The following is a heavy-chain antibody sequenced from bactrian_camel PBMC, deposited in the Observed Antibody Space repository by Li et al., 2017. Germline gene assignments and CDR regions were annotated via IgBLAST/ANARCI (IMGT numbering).Heavy chain of an antibody. D-gene: IGHD3*01. Sequence: VESGGGSVQPGGSLRLSCAASGGTYLNCMGWFRQAPGKEREGVAALFTGGGSTWYSNSVKGRFTISQDNALNTLYLQMNNLKPEDTAMYYCAADREGSCGKGWADNGYWGQGTQVTVS. CDR2: LFTGGGST. V-gene: IGHV3S28*01. CDR1: GGTYLNC. CDR3: AADREGSCGKGWADNGY. J-gene: IGHJ6*01.